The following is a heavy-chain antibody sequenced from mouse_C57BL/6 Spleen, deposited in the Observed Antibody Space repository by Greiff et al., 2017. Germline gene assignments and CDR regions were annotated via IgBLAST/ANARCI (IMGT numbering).Heavy chain of an antibody. Sequence: EVQLQQSGPELVKPGASVKMSCKASGYTFTDYNMHWVKQSHGKSLEWIGYINPNNGGTSYNQKFKGKATLTVNKSSSTAYMELRSLTSEDSAVYYCARKGVLGQYYAMDYWGQGTSVTVSS. V-gene: IGHV1-22*01. D-gene: IGHD4-1*01. J-gene: IGHJ4*01. CDR2: INPNNGGT. CDR3: ARKGVLGQYYAMDY. CDR1: GYTFTDYN.